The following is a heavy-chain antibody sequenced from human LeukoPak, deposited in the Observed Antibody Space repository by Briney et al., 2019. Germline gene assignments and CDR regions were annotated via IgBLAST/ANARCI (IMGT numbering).Heavy chain of an antibody. CDR1: GGTFSSYA. CDR3: ARVDSYGSNALDY. Sequence: ASVKVSCKASGGTFSSYAISWVRQAPGQGLEWMGGIIPIFGTANYAQKFQGRVTITADKSTGTAYMELSSLRSEDTAVYYCARVDSYGSNALDYWGQGTLVTVSS. J-gene: IGHJ4*02. D-gene: IGHD5-18*01. V-gene: IGHV1-69*06. CDR2: IIPIFGTA.